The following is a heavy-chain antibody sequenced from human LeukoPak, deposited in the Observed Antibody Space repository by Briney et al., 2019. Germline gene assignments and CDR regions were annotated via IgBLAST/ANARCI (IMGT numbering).Heavy chain of an antibody. CDR2: INPSGGGT. J-gene: IGHJ4*02. D-gene: IGHD6-19*01. Sequence: GASVKVSCKASGYTFTNYYIHWVRQAPGQGLEWMGVINPSGGGTTYAQKFQGRVTMTRGTSTSTIYMELSSLRSEDTAVYYCAKDRGSTGWNFDYWGQGTLVTVSS. CDR3: AKDRGSTGWNFDY. CDR1: GYTFTNYY. V-gene: IGHV1-46*01.